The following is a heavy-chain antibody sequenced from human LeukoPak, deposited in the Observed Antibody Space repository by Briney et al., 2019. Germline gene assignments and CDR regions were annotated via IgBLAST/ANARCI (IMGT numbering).Heavy chain of an antibody. D-gene: IGHD1-26*01. CDR3: ARDVGATPFDY. J-gene: IGHJ4*02. Sequence: ASVKVSCKASGGTFSSYAISWVRQAPGQGLEWMGIINPSGGSTRYAQRFQGRVTMTRDTSTSTVYMELSSLRSEDTAVYYCARDVGATPFDYWGQGTLVTVSS. V-gene: IGHV1-46*01. CDR1: GGTFSSYA. CDR2: INPSGGST.